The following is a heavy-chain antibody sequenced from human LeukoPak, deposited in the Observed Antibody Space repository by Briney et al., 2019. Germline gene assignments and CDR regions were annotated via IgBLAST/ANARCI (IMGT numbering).Heavy chain of an antibody. CDR2: IKQDGSEK. J-gene: IGHJ4*02. CDR1: GFSFSSYW. D-gene: IGHD4-23*01. Sequence: GGSLRLSCAASGFSFSSYWMSWVRQAPGKGLEWVANIKQDGSEKYYVDSVKGRFTISRDNAKNSLYLQMNSLGAEDTAVYYCARVGGVPYFDYWGQGTLVTVSS. V-gene: IGHV3-7*01. CDR3: ARVGGVPYFDY.